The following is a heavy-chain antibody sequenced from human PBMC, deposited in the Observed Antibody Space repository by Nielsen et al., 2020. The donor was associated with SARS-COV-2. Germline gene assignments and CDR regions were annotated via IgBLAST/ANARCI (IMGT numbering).Heavy chain of an antibody. CDR1: GYSISSGYY. V-gene: IGHV4-38-2*02. Sequence: SETLSLTCTVSGYSISSGYYWGWIRQPPGKGLEWIGSIYHSGSTYYNPSLKSRVTISVDTSKNQFSLKLSSVTAADTAVYYCARDAGYGSGSYGWFDPWGQGTLATVSS. CDR3: ARDAGYGSGSYGWFDP. J-gene: IGHJ5*02. CDR2: IYHSGST. D-gene: IGHD3-10*01.